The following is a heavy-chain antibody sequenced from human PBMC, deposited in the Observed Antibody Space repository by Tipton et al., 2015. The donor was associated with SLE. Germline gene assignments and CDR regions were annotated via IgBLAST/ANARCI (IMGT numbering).Heavy chain of an antibody. Sequence: SLRLSCEVSGFTFSTYEMNWVRQAPGKGLEWVSYIGHGGTTIYYADSVKGRFTISRDNAKNTLFLQMGSLRAEDMAVYYCARERTYDLWSGYYGKSWFDFWGQGTLVTVAS. V-gene: IGHV3-48*03. CDR2: IGHGGTTI. CDR1: GFTFSTYE. J-gene: IGHJ5*01. D-gene: IGHD3-3*01. CDR3: ARERTYDLWSGYYGKSWFDF.